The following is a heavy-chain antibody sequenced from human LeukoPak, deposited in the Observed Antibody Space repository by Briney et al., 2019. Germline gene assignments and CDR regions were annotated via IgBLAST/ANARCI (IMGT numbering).Heavy chain of an antibody. CDR3: AHSPTWGTTGTTFDY. CDR2: MYWDDDK. D-gene: IGHD1-1*01. J-gene: IGHJ4*02. CDR1: GFSLSTTGVG. Sequence: SAPTLVKPTQTLTLTCTFSGFSLSTTGVGVVWIRQPTGKALEWLALMYWDDDKRYSPSLKSRLTITKDTSKNQVVLTMAKMDPVDTATYYCAHSPTWGTTGTTFDYWGQGTLVTVSS. V-gene: IGHV2-5*02.